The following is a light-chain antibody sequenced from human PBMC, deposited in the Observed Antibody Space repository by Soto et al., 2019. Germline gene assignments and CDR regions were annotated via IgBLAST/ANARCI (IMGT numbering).Light chain of an antibody. CDR2: DAS. CDR3: QQRSYWPLT. CDR1: ESVSRN. J-gene: IGKJ4*01. V-gene: IGKV3-11*01. Sequence: EVVMTQSPATLSVSPGERATLSCRASESVSRNLAWYQQKPGQAPRLLIYDASNKATGIPARFSGSGSGTDFTLTINSLEPEDFAVYYCQQRSYWPLTFGGGTKVDIK.